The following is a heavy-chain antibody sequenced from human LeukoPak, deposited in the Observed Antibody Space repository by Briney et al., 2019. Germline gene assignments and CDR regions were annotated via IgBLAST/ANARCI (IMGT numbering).Heavy chain of an antibody. CDR2: IKYDGSST. CDR3: ARPRYCTAGSCYSDY. J-gene: IGHJ4*02. CDR1: GFTFSSYW. V-gene: IGHV3-74*01. D-gene: IGHD2-15*01. Sequence: PGRSLRLSCAASGFTFSSYWMAWVRQAPGQGLVWVSRIKYDGSSTSYADSVKGRVTISRDNAKNTVYLQMNSLRAEDTAVYYCARPRYCTAGSCYSDYWGQGTLVTVSS.